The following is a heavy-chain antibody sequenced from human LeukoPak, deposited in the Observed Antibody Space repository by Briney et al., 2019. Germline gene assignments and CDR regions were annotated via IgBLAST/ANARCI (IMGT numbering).Heavy chain of an antibody. V-gene: IGHV3-30*04. J-gene: IGHJ4*02. D-gene: IGHD3-22*01. CDR1: GFTFSSYA. Sequence: PGGSLRLSCAASGFTFSSYAMHWVRQAPGKGLEWVAVISYDGSNKYYADSVKGRFTISRDNSKNTLYLQMNSLRAEDTAVYYCARDNYYDSSGYSGTRHDYWGQGTLVTVSS. CDR2: ISYDGSNK. CDR3: ARDNYYDSSGYSGTRHDY.